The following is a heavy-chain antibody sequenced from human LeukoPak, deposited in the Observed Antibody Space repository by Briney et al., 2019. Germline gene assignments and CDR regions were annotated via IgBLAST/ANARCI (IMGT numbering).Heavy chain of an antibody. CDR1: GYSISSGYY. J-gene: IGHJ4*02. D-gene: IGHD5-18*01. Sequence: NTSETLSLTCTVSGYSISSGYYWGSIRQPPGKGLEWIGEINHRFSTNYSPSLKSRVTMSVDTSKKQFSLKLRSVTAADTAVYYCARDYQGGYGDKTVDYWGQGTLVTVSS. V-gene: IGHV4-38-2*02. CDR2: INHRFST. CDR3: ARDYQGGYGDKTVDY.